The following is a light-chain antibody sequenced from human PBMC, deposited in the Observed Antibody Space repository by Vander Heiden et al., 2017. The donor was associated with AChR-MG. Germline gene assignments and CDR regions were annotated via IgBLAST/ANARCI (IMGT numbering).Light chain of an antibody. V-gene: IGLV1-44*01. CDR1: SSNIGTNT. Sequence: QSVLTQAPSASGTPGQRVTISCSGSSSNIGTNTVNWYQHLPGTAPKLLIYNSNQRPSGVPDRFSGSKSGTSASLAISGLQSEDEADYYCAAWDDSLNGHVFGTGTKVTVL. CDR3: AAWDDSLNGHV. CDR2: NSN. J-gene: IGLJ1*01.